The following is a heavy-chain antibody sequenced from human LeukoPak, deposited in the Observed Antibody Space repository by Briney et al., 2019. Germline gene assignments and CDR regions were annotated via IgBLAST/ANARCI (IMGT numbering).Heavy chain of an antibody. J-gene: IGHJ3*02. CDR2: IYPGDSDT. Sequence: GESLKISCKGSGYSFTSYWIGWVRQMPGKGLEWMGIIYPGDSDTRYSPSFQGQVTISADKSISTAYLQWSSLKASDTAMYYCARRVRYYYDSSGYFSDAFDIWGQGTMVTVSS. D-gene: IGHD3-22*01. CDR3: ARRVRYYYDSSGYFSDAFDI. V-gene: IGHV5-51*01. CDR1: GYSFTSYW.